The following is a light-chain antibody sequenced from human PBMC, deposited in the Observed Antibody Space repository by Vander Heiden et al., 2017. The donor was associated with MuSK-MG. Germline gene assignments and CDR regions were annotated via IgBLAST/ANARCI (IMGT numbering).Light chain of an antibody. CDR3: QQSDSTPLT. CDR2: AAS. V-gene: IGKV1-39*01. CDR1: QSISYY. Sequence: DIQMTQFPSSLSASVGDRVTITCRASQSISYYLNWYQQKPGKAPKLLIYAASSLLSGVPSSFSGRGSGTDFTLTISRLQPEDFASYYCQQSDSTPLTFGGGTRVXI. J-gene: IGKJ4*01.